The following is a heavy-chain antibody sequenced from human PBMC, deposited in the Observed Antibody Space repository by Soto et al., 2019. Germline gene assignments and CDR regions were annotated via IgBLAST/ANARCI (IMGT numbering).Heavy chain of an antibody. CDR3: TTAFEK. CDR2: VDADGSGT. V-gene: IGHV3-74*01. Sequence: VGSLRLSCAASGVTFTNYWMHWVRQVPGKGLIWVARVDADGSGTSYADSVKGRFSTSRDNAKSTVYLQMNSLRVEDTAIYYCTTAFEKWGQGTTVTVSS. J-gene: IGHJ3*02. CDR1: GVTFTNYW.